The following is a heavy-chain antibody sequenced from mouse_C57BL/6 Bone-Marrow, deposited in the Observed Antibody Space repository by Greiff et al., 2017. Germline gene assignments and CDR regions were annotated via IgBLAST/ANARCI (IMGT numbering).Heavy chain of an antibody. V-gene: IGHV5-9*01. D-gene: IGHD1-1*01. J-gene: IGHJ3*01. CDR3: ARNLITTVVPFAY. CDR2: ISGGGGNT. Sequence: EVQGVESGGGLVKPGGSLKLSCAASGFTFSSYTMSWVRQTPEKRLEWVVTISGGGGNTYYPDSVKGRFTISRDNAKNTLYLQMSSLRSEDTALYYCARNLITTVVPFAYWGQGTLVTVSA. CDR1: GFTFSSYT.